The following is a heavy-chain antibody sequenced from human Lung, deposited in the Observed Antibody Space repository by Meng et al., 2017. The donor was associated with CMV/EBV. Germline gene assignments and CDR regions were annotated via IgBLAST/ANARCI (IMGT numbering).Heavy chain of an antibody. CDR1: GGSIRSYY. Sequence: SXTLSLXCTVSGGSIRSYYWSWIRQPPGKGLEWIGYIYYSGSTNYNPSLKSRVTISVDTSKNQFSLKLSSVTAADTAVYYCARDPAASIFGVVTNEGYFDYWGQGTLVTVSS. J-gene: IGHJ4*02. V-gene: IGHV4-59*01. D-gene: IGHD3-3*01. CDR2: IYYSGST. CDR3: ARDPAASIFGVVTNEGYFDY.